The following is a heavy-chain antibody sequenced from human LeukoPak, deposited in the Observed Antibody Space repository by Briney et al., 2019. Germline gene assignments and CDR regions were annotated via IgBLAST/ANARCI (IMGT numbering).Heavy chain of an antibody. CDR3: ARDRSTGYSSGWATPREDY. J-gene: IGHJ4*02. Sequence: GGTLRLSCAASGFTFSDYYMSWIRQAPGKGLEWVSYISSSGSTIYYADSVKGRFTISRDNAKNSLYLQMNSLRAEDTAVYYCARDRSTGYSSGWATPREDYWGQGTLVTVSS. CDR1: GFTFSDYY. D-gene: IGHD6-19*01. CDR2: ISSSGSTI. V-gene: IGHV3-11*04.